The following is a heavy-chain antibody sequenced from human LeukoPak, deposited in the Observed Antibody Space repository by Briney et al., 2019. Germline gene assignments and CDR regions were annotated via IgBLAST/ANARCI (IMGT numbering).Heavy chain of an antibody. V-gene: IGHV4-59*08. CDR2: IFYSGST. J-gene: IGHJ6*03. CDR3: ARLSVVPAAMQFYYYYHMDV. Sequence: SETLSLTCTVCGGSISSYYWSWIRQPPGKGLEWIGYIFYSGSTNYNPSLKSRVTISVDTSKNQFSLKLSSVTAADTAVYYCARLSVVPAAMQFYYYYHMDVWGKGTTVTVSS. CDR1: GGSISSYY. D-gene: IGHD2-2*01.